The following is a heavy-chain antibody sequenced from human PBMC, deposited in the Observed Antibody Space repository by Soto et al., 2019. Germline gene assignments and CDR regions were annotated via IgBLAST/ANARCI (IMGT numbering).Heavy chain of an antibody. J-gene: IGHJ6*02. CDR3: ARDREGSIWSDYYYYYYGMDV. CDR2: ISSSSSYI. CDR1: GFTFSSYS. V-gene: IGHV3-21*01. Sequence: GGSLRLSCAASGFTFSSYSMNWVRQAPGKGLEWVSSISSSSSYIYYADSVKGRFTISRDNAKNSLYLQMNSLRAEDTAVYYCARDREGSIWSDYYYYYYGMDVRGQRTTVTVSS. D-gene: IGHD6-13*01.